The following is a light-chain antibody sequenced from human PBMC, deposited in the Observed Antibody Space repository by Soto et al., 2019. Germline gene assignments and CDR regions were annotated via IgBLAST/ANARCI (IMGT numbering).Light chain of an antibody. CDR2: KAS. Sequence: DILMTQSPSTLSASVGDRVTITCRASQSISRSLAWYQQKPGQAPKLLISKASDLESGVPSTFSGSGSGTEFTLTISSLQPDDFATYYCQHYRSYPFTFGQGTRLEIK. CDR3: QHYRSYPFT. J-gene: IGKJ5*01. CDR1: QSISRS. V-gene: IGKV1-5*03.